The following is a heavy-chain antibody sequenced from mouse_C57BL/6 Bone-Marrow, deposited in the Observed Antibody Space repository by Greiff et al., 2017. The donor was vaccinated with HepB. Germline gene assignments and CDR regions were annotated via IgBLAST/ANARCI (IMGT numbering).Heavy chain of an antibody. Sequence: EVKLVESGGDLVKPGGSLKLSCAASGFTFSSYGMSWVRQTPDKRLEWVATISSGGSYTYYPDSVKGRFTISRDNAKNTLYLQMSSLKSEDTAMYYWARRGVVGEYYFDYWGQGTTLTGSS. J-gene: IGHJ2*01. CDR3: ARRGVVGEYYFDY. D-gene: IGHD1-1*01. CDR2: ISSGGSYT. CDR1: GFTFSSYG. V-gene: IGHV5-6*02.